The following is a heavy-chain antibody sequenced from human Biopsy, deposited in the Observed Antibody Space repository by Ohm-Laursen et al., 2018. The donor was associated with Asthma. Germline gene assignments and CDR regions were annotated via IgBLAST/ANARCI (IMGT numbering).Heavy chain of an antibody. CDR1: GGTFSSYA. D-gene: IGHD3-9*01. V-gene: IGHV1-18*01. CDR2: ISAYNGNT. CDR3: AREAYDILTGYYGGGGMDV. Sequence: ASVKVSCKASGGTFSSYAISWVRQAPGQGLEWMGWISAYNGNTSYAQKLQGRVTMTTDTSTSTAYMELRSLRPDDTAVYYCAREAYDILTGYYGGGGMDVWGQGTTVTVSS. J-gene: IGHJ6*02.